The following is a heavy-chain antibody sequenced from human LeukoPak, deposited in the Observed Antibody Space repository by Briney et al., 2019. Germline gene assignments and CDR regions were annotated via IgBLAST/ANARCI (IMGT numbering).Heavy chain of an antibody. Sequence: PSVKVSCKASGYTFTVYYMHWVRQAPGQGLEWMGWINPNSGGTNYAQKFQGRVTMTRDTSISTAYMELSRLRSDDTAVYYCARGSGIAADMGAFDIWGQGTMVTVSS. D-gene: IGHD6-13*01. CDR3: ARGSGIAADMGAFDI. J-gene: IGHJ3*02. CDR1: GYTFTVYY. CDR2: INPNSGGT. V-gene: IGHV1-2*02.